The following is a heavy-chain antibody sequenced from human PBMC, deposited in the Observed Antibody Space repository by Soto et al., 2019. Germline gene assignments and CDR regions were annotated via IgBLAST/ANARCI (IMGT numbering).Heavy chain of an antibody. D-gene: IGHD6-13*01. V-gene: IGHV1-18*01. Sequence: QVQLVQSGTEVKKPGASVKVSCKASGYTFSNYGIHWVRQAPGQGLEWMGWISGYNGNTNYAQKVQGRVTMTTDTPTSTAYMEVRSLRSDDTEVYYWARERDDSSWSSAEYLQHWGQGTLVTVSS. CDR3: ARERDDSSWSSAEYLQH. J-gene: IGHJ1*01. CDR2: ISGYNGNT. CDR1: GYTFSNYG.